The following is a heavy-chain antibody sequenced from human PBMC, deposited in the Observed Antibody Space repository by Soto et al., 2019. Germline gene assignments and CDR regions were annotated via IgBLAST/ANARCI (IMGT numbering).Heavy chain of an antibody. CDR1: GFTFSSYA. D-gene: IGHD2-15*01. Sequence: GVLRLSCAASGFTFSSYAMSWVRQAPGKGLEWVSAISGSGGSTYYADSVKGRFTISRDNSKNTLYLQMNSLRAEDTAVYYCAKEPVVVVAATRFDYWGQGTLVTVSS. CDR3: AKEPVVVVAATRFDY. V-gene: IGHV3-23*01. CDR2: ISGSGGST. J-gene: IGHJ4*02.